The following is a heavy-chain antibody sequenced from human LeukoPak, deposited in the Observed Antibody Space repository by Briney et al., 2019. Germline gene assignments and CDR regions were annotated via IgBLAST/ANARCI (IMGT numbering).Heavy chain of an antibody. J-gene: IGHJ4*02. CDR2: ITGRGEHI. CDR3: AKDRRLAAFDY. Sequence: GGSLRLSCAASGFTFSDYSMNWVRQAPGKGLEWVSGITGRGEHIFYAGSVKGRFTISRDNSKNTLYLQMNSLRAEDTAVYYCAKDRRLAAFDYGGQGTLVTVSS. CDR1: GFTFSDYS. D-gene: IGHD6-25*01. V-gene: IGHV3-23*01.